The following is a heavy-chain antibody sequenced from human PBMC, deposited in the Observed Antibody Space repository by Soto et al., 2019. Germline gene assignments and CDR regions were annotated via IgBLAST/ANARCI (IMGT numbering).Heavy chain of an antibody. CDR3: TRGPPRVQWFDP. Sequence: SETLSLTCTVSGGAVSSGTYYWSWIRQPPGKGLEWVGHIYFTGSTNYNPSLKSRVTMSLDTSRNQFSLKLSSVTAADTAVYYCTRGPPRVQWFDPWGLGTLVTVSS. J-gene: IGHJ5*02. V-gene: IGHV4-61*01. CDR2: IYFTGST. CDR1: GGAVSSGTYY.